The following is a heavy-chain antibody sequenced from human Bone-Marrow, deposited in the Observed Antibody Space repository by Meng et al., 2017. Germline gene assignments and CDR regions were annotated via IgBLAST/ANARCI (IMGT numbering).Heavy chain of an antibody. CDR3: ARDFDYVWGSLGY. Sequence: GGSLRLSCAASGFTFSSYGMHWVRQAPGKGLEWVAVIWYDGSNKYYADSVKGRFTISRDNSKNTLYLQMNSLRAEDTAVYYCARDFDYVWGSLGYWGQGTLVTVSS. D-gene: IGHD3-16*01. J-gene: IGHJ4*02. CDR2: IWYDGSNK. V-gene: IGHV3-33*01. CDR1: GFTFSSYG.